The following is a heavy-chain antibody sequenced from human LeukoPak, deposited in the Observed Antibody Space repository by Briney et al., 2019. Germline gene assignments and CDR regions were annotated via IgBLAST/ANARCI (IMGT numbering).Heavy chain of an antibody. CDR2: IWYDGSNK. Sequence: GGSLRLSCAASGFTFSSYGMHWVRQAPGKGLEWVAVIWYDGSNKYYADSVKGRFTISRDNSKNTQYLQMNSLRAEDTAVYYCARGIVVVTAADYYFDYWGQGTLVTVYS. CDR3: ARGIVVVTAADYYFDY. V-gene: IGHV3-33*01. D-gene: IGHD2-21*02. J-gene: IGHJ4*02. CDR1: GFTFSSYG.